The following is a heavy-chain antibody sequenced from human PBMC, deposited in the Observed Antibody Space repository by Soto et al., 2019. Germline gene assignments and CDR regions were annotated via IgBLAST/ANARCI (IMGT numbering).Heavy chain of an antibody. CDR2: MSGSGGST. V-gene: IGHV3-23*01. D-gene: IGHD6-13*01. CDR1: GFTFSNYA. CDR3: AKDQGSSWYEIDY. Sequence: EVQLLESGGGLVQPGGSLRLSCAASGFTFSNYAVTCVRQAPGKGLERVSTMSGSGGSTYYADSVKGRFTISRDNSNITPYLQMNSLRAEDTAVYYCAKDQGSSWYEIDYWGQGTLVTFSS. J-gene: IGHJ4*02.